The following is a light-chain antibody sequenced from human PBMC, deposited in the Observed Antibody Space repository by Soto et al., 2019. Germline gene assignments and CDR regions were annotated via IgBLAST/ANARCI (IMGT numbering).Light chain of an antibody. V-gene: IGKV3-20*01. J-gene: IGKJ4*01. CDR1: QSVSSSF. CDR3: QQDSDSPMVS. Sequence: EIVLTQSPDTLSLSPGERATLSCRDSQSVSSSFLAWYQQKPGQTPRLLIYGASSRATGIPDRFSGSGSGTDFTLTISRLEPEDWAVYYGQQDSDSPMVSFGGGTKVEIK. CDR2: GAS.